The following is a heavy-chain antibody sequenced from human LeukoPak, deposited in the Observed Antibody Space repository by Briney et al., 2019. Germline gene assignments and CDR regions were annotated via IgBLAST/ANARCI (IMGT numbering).Heavy chain of an antibody. CDR3: ARDSRGSRRGSFDM. V-gene: IGHV4-59*01. CDR2: IYYTGST. CDR1: GVSFRGYY. Sequence: SETLSLTCAVYGVSFRGYYWSWIRQPPGKGLEWIGYIYYTGSTNYNPSLKSRVTISLDTSKNQFSLNLSSVTAADTAFYYCARDSRGSRRGSFDMWGQGTMVTVSS. J-gene: IGHJ3*02. D-gene: IGHD5-24*01.